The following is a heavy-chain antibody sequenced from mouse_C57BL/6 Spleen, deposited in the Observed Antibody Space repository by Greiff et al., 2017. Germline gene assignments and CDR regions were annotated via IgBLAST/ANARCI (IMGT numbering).Heavy chain of an antibody. CDR2: IDPSDSYT. CDR3: ARYVTTVVADY. V-gene: IGHV1-50*01. Sequence: QVQLQQPGAELVKPGASGYTFTSYWMQWVKQRPGQGLEWIGEIDPSDSYTNYNQKFKGKATLTVDTSSSTAYMQLSSLTSEDSAVYYCARYVTTVVADYWGQGTTLTVSS. CDR1: GYTFTSYW. D-gene: IGHD1-1*01. J-gene: IGHJ2*01.